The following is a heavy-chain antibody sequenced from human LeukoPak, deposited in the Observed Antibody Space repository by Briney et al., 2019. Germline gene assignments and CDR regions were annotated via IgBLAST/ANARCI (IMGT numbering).Heavy chain of an antibody. CDR3: ARGSPPRRNYDRSGYYSYYFDY. CDR2: ISAYNGHT. CDR1: GYTFTIYG. J-gene: IGHJ4*02. Sequence: GASVTVSFTASGYTFTIYGISWVRQAPGQGLEWMGWISAYNGHTKYAQKFQGRVTMTTDTSTSTAYMELRSLRSDDTAVYYCARGSPPRRNYDRSGYYSYYFDYWGQGTLVTVSS. V-gene: IGHV1-18*01. D-gene: IGHD3-22*01.